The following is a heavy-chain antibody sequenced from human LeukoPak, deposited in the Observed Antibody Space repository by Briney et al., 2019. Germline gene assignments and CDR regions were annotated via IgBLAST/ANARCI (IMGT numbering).Heavy chain of an antibody. Sequence: GGSLRLSCAASGFTFSSYSMNWVRQAPGKGLEWVSSISSSSSYIYYADPVKGRFTISRDNAKNSLYLQMNSLRAEDTAVYYCARDLLTAGGFDYWGQGTLVTVSS. D-gene: IGHD1-20*01. J-gene: IGHJ4*02. V-gene: IGHV3-21*01. CDR2: ISSSSSYI. CDR3: ARDLLTAGGFDY. CDR1: GFTFSSYS.